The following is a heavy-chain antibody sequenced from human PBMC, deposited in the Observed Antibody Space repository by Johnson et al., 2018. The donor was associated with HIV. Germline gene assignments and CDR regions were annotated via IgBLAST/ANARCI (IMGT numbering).Heavy chain of an antibody. CDR3: AKVGTGYTSSSVGALDI. V-gene: IGHV3-9*01. Sequence: LLVESGGGLVQPGRSLRLSCAASGFTFDDYAMHWVRQAPGKGLEWVSGISWNSGSIGYADSVKGRFTISRDNAKNSLYLQMNSLRAEDTALYYCAKVGTGYTSSSVGALDIWGQGTMVTVSS. CDR1: GFTFDDYA. CDR2: ISWNSGSI. J-gene: IGHJ3*02. D-gene: IGHD6-19*01.